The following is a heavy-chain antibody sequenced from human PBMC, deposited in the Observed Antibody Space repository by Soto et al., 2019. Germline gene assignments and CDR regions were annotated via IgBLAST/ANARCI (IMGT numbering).Heavy chain of an antibody. Sequence: EVQLVESGGGLIQPGGSLKLSCAASGFSVSAYYMSWVRQAPGKGLEWVSLIYSDGATYHADSVKGRFTISRDNSKNTLYLQMNSLRAEDTAVYYCARDRDNSAYYYSYFDYWGQGTQVTVSS. CDR2: IYSDGAT. CDR1: GFSVSAYY. CDR3: ARDRDNSAYYYSYFDY. V-gene: IGHV3-53*01. J-gene: IGHJ4*02. D-gene: IGHD3-22*01.